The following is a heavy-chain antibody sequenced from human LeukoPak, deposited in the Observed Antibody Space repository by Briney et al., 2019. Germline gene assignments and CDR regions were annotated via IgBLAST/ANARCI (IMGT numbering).Heavy chain of an antibody. CDR2: ISGGGDNT. Sequence: PGGSLRLSCAASGLTFSRYAMSWVRQAPGKGLEWASAISGGGDNTYYADSVRGRFTISRDNSKNTLFLQMNSLRAEDTAIYYCAKPVDGASVQRYFQHWGQGTLVTVSS. V-gene: IGHV3-23*01. CDR1: GLTFSRYA. J-gene: IGHJ1*01. CDR3: AKPVDGASVQRYFQH. D-gene: IGHD1-1*01.